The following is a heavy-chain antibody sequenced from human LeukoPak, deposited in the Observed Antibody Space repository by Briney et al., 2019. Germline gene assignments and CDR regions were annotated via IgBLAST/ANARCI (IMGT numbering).Heavy chain of an antibody. CDR3: ARGLIKNYDFWSGSYYFDY. CDR2: INHSGST. J-gene: IGHJ4*02. CDR1: GGSFSGYY. V-gene: IGHV4-34*01. D-gene: IGHD3-3*01. Sequence: PSETLSLTCAVSGGSFSGYYWSWIRQPPGKGLEWIGEINHSGSTNYNPSLKSRVTISVDTSKNQFSLKLSSVTAADTAVYYCARGLIKNYDFWSGSYYFDYWGQGTLVTVSS.